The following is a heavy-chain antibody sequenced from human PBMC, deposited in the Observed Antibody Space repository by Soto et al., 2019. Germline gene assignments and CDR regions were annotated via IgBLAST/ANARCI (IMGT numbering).Heavy chain of an antibody. J-gene: IGHJ6*02. D-gene: IGHD2-2*01. Sequence: APVKVSCKASGYTFTSYDINWVRQATGQGLEWMGWMNPNSGNTGYAQKFQGRVTMTRNTSISTAYMELSSLRSEDTAVYYCARVWYQLPRIYYYYYGMDVWGQGTTVTVSS. CDR2: MNPNSGNT. V-gene: IGHV1-8*01. CDR1: GYTFTSYD. CDR3: ARVWYQLPRIYYYYYGMDV.